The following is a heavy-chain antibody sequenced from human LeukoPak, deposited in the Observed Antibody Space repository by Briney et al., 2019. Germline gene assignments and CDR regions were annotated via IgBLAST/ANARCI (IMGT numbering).Heavy chain of an antibody. CDR1: GGSISSGSYY. CDR3: ERVGGRYYYDSSGQYYFDY. V-gene: IGHV4-61*02. D-gene: IGHD3-22*01. CDR2: IYTSGST. Sequence: SQSLSLTCTVSGGSISSGSYYWSWIRQPAGKGLEWIGRIYTSGSTNYNPSLKSRVTISVDTSKNQFSLKLSSVTAADTAVYYCERVGGRYYYDSSGQYYFDYWGQGTLVTVSS. J-gene: IGHJ4*02.